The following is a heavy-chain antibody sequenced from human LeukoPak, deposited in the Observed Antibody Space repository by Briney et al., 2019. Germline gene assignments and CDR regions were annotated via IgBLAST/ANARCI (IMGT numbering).Heavy chain of an antibody. V-gene: IGHV4-30-2*01. D-gene: IGHD3-10*01. Sequence: PSQTLSLTCTVSGGSISSGGYYWSWIRQPPGKGLEWIGYIYHSGGTDYNPSLKSRVTISVDRSKNQFSLKLSSVTAADTAVYYCARLEPSPGQLRVRGGNSAFDIWGQGTMVTVSS. CDR1: GGSISSGGYY. CDR2: IYHSGGT. CDR3: ARLEPSPGQLRVRGGNSAFDI. J-gene: IGHJ3*02.